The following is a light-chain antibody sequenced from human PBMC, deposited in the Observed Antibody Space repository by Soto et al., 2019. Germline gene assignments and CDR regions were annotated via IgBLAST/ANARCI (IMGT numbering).Light chain of an antibody. CDR1: SSDIGGYNY. Sequence: QSALTQPASVSGSPGQSITISCTGSSSDIGGYNYVSWYQQHPGKAPQVMIYDVTNRPSGVSNRFSGSKSGNTASLTISGLQAEDEADYYCYSHTTSGTWVFGGGTKLTVL. CDR3: YSHTTSGTWV. V-gene: IGLV2-14*01. CDR2: DVT. J-gene: IGLJ3*02.